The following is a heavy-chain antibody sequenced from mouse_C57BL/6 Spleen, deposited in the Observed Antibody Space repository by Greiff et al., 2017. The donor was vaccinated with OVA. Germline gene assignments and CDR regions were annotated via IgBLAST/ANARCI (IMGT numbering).Heavy chain of an antibody. V-gene: IGHV5-9*01. Sequence: DVMLVESGGGLVKPGGSLKLSCAASGFTFSSYTMSWVRQTPEKRLEWVATISGGGGNTYYPDSVKGRFTISRDNAKNTLYLQMSSLRSEDTALYYCARHDYGNLYAMDYWGQGTSVTVSS. CDR2: ISGGGGNT. J-gene: IGHJ4*01. D-gene: IGHD2-1*01. CDR1: GFTFSSYT. CDR3: ARHDYGNLYAMDY.